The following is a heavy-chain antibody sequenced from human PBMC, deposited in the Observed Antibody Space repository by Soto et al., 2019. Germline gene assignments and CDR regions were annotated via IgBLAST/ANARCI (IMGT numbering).Heavy chain of an antibody. CDR1: GGSISSGGYY. D-gene: IGHD6-13*01. Sequence: SETLSLTCTVSGGSISSGGYYRSWIRQHPGKGLEWIGYIYYSGSTYYNPSLKSRVTISVDTSKNQFSLKLSSVTAADTAVYYCARAAAGLDYYYYGMDVWGQGTTVTVSS. J-gene: IGHJ6*02. CDR3: ARAAAGLDYYYYGMDV. CDR2: IYYSGST. V-gene: IGHV4-31*03.